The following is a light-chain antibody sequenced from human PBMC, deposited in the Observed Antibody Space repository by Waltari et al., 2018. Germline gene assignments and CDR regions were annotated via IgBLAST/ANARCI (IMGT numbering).Light chain of an antibody. Sequence: SYVLTQPPSVSVAPGQTARITCDGNKIGSKNVHWYQTKPGQAPVLDVYDDGDRPSGSPERFSGSNSGNTATLTISRVDAGDEADYYCQVWDSGSDHYVFGTVTKVTVL. V-gene: IGLV3-21*02. J-gene: IGLJ1*01. CDR2: DDG. CDR1: KIGSKN. CDR3: QVWDSGSDHYV.